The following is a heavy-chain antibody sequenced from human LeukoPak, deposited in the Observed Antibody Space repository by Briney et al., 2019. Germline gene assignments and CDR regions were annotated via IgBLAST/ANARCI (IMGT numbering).Heavy chain of an antibody. CDR3: ARIAQYYYDSSHFDY. CDR1: GYSFTSYW. CDR2: IYPGDSDT. D-gene: IGHD3-22*01. J-gene: IGHJ4*02. Sequence: GESLKISCKGSGYSFTSYWIGWVRQMPGKGLEWMGIIYPGDSDTRYSPSLQGQVTISADKSISTAYLQWSSLKASDTAMYYCARIAQYYYDSSHFDYWGQGTLVTVSS. V-gene: IGHV5-51*01.